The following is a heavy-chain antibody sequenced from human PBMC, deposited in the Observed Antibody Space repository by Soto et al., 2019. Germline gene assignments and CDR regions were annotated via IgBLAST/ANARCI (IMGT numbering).Heavy chain of an antibody. D-gene: IGHD3-10*01. CDR2: ISDGGGDT. V-gene: IGHV3-23*01. J-gene: IGHJ4*02. CDR1: GFTFSNYA. CDR3: AKDHFGSGSYRFDY. Sequence: LRLSCAASGFTFSNYAMNWVRQAPGKGLEWVSGISDGGGDTYYADSVKGRFTISRDNSKNTLYLQMTSLRAEDTAVYHCAKDHFGSGSYRFDYWGQGTLVTVSS.